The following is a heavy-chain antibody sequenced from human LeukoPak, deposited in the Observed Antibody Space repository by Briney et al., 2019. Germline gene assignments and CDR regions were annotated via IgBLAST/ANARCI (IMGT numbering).Heavy chain of an antibody. D-gene: IGHD2-2*02. V-gene: IGHV3-9*01. J-gene: IGHJ4*02. CDR2: ISWNSSSI. Sequence: PGGSLRLSCAISGLNFEEYAIRWVRPAPGRGLEWVSGISWNSSSITYAASMKGRFTISRDNAKNSLYLQMNSLRPEDTAFYYCAKAGCSNIICYTNYWGQGTLVTVSS. CDR1: GLNFEEYA. CDR3: AKAGCSNIICYTNY.